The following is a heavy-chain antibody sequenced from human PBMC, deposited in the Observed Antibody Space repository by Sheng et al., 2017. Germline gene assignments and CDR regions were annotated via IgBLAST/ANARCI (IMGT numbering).Heavy chain of an antibody. CDR3: AREVGSTWEYSFDY. CDR1: GFTVSSNY. D-gene: IGHD6-13*01. J-gene: IGHJ4*02. Sequence: EVQLVETGGGLIQPGGSLRLSCAASGFTVSSNYMNWVRQAPGKGLEWVSVIYSGGTTYYADSVKGRFTVSRDNSKNTVYLQMNSLRAEDTAVYYCAREVGSTWEYSFDYWGQGTLVTV. CDR2: IYSGGTT. V-gene: IGHV3-53*02.